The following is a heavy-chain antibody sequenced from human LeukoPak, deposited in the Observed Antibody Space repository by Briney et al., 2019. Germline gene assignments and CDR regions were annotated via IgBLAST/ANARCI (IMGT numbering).Heavy chain of an antibody. V-gene: IGHV3-21*01. CDR1: GFTFNRYN. J-gene: IGHJ4*02. Sequence: GGSLRLSCAASGFTFNRYNMNWVRRAPGKGLEWVSSISTSSSYIYYADSVRGRFTISRDNAKNSLYLQMNSLRAEDTAVYYCARGGSYRGVDYWGQGTLVTVSS. D-gene: IGHD1-26*01. CDR3: ARGGSYRGVDY. CDR2: ISTSSSYI.